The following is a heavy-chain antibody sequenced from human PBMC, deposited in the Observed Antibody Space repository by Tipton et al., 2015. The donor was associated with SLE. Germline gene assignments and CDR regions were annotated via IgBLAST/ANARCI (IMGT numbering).Heavy chain of an antibody. CDR2: IYHSGST. J-gene: IGHJ6*02. CDR1: GYSISIDYY. V-gene: IGHV4-38-2*02. Sequence: TLSLTCAVSGYSISIDYYLGWIRQPPGKGLEWIGSIYHSGSTYYNPSLKSRVTILIDTSKNQFSLKLSSVTAADTAVYYCVRDDGAGPYYYGMDVWGQGTTVTVSS. D-gene: IGHD1-26*01. CDR3: VRDDGAGPYYYGMDV.